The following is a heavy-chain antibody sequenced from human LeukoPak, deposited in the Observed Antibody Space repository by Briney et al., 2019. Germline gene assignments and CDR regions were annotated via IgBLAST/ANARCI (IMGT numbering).Heavy chain of an antibody. CDR2: IYHSGST. Sequence: PSETLSLTCTVSGYSISSGFYWGLIRQPPGKGLEWIGSIYHSGSTYYNPSLKSRVTISVDTSKNQFSLKLSSVTAADTAVYYCARDGELWFGELQGYWGQGTLVTVSS. V-gene: IGHV4-38-2*02. D-gene: IGHD3-10*01. CDR3: ARDGELWFGELQGY. J-gene: IGHJ4*02. CDR1: GYSISSGFY.